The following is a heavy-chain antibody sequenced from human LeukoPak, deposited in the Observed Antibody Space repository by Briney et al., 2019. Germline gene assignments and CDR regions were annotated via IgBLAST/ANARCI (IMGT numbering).Heavy chain of an antibody. D-gene: IGHD2-2*01. J-gene: IGHJ3*02. CDR3: ARPRLPYALEAFDI. V-gene: IGHV3-30*02. CDR2: IRYDGSNK. CDR1: GFTFSSYG. Sequence: GGSLRLSCAASGFTFSSYGMHWVRQAPGKGLEWVAFIRYDGSNKYYADSVKGRFTISRDNSKNTLYLQMTSLRAEDTAIYYCARPRLPYALEAFDIWGQGTMLTVSS.